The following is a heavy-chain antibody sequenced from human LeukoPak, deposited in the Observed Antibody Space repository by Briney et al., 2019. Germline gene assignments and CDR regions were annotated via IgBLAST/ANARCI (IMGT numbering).Heavy chain of an antibody. Sequence: PGRSLRLSCAASGFTFDDYAMHWVRQAPGKGLEWVSGISWNSGSIGYADSVKGRFTISRDNAKNSLYLQMNSLRAEDTAFYYCAKEGSVCTNGICRYFDFWGQGALVTVSS. J-gene: IGHJ4*02. V-gene: IGHV3-9*01. CDR2: ISWNSGSI. CDR3: AKEGSVCTNGICRYFDF. CDR1: GFTFDDYA. D-gene: IGHD2-8*01.